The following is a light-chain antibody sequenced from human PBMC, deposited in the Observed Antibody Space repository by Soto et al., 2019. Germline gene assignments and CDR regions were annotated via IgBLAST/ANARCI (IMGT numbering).Light chain of an antibody. CDR1: QSISSSS. V-gene: IGKV3D-20*02. Sequence: EIVLTQSPGTLSLSAGERATLSCRASQSISSSSLSWYQQKPGQAPRLLIYGASTRATGIPERFSGSGSGTDFTLTISSLEAEDSAVYYCQQRSNWPSITFGQGTRLEIK. CDR3: QQRSNWPSIT. CDR2: GAS. J-gene: IGKJ5*01.